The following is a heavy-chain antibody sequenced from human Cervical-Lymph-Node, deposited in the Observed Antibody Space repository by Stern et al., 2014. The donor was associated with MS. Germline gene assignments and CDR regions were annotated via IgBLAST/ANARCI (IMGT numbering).Heavy chain of an antibody. V-gene: IGHV1-3*04. CDR3: ATSAFDY. CDR1: GYSFTEYP. Sequence: VQLVESGTEVKTTGASVTVSCQASGYSFTEYPIHWVRQAPGQGLEWVGWINTGDGDTRYSPRLQGRISITRDTSTRTAYLDLSSLRSADTAEYYCATSAFDYWGQGTLVTV. J-gene: IGHJ4*02. CDR2: INTGDGDT.